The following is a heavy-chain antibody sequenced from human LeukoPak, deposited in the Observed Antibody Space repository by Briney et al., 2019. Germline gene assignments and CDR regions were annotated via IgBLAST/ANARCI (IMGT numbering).Heavy chain of an antibody. V-gene: IGHV3-23*01. CDR3: AKEGSSWYLFDY. CDR2: ISGSGGST. J-gene: IGHJ4*02. D-gene: IGHD6-13*01. Sequence: GSLRLSCAASGFTFSSYAMSWVRPAPGKGLEWVSAISGSGGSTYYADSVKGRFTISRDNSKNTLYLQMNSLRAEDTAVYYCAKEGSSWYLFDYWGQGTLVTVSS. CDR1: GFTFSSYA.